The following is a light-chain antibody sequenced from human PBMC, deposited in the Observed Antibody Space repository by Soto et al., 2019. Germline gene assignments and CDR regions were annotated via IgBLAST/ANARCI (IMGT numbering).Light chain of an antibody. CDR3: QQYNRYRT. CDR1: QSISSW. J-gene: IGKJ1*01. V-gene: IGKV1-5*03. CDR2: KAS. Sequence: DIQMTQSPSTLSASVGDRVTITCRASQSISSWLAWYQQKPGKAPKLLIYKASTLKSGVPSRFSGSGSGTEFTLTISSLQPDDFATYYCQQYNRYRTFGQGTKVDIK.